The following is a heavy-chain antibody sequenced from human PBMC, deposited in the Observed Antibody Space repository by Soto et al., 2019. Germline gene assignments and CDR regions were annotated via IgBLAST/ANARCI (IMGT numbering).Heavy chain of an antibody. CDR3: AGTRGYCSGGSCTTVVDY. CDR1: AGSIHSYD. V-gene: IGHV4-59*01. D-gene: IGHD2-15*01. J-gene: IGHJ4*02. CDR2: IYYSGST. Sequence: SHTLSLTCTASAGSIHSYDSRWIRQPPPTGLEWIGYIYYSGSTNYNPSLKSRVTISVDTSKNQFSLKLSSVTAADTAVYYCAGTRGYCSGGSCTTVVDYRGQGTLVT.